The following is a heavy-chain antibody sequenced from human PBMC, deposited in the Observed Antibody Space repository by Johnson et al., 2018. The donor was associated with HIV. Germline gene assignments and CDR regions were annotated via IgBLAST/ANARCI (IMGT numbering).Heavy chain of an antibody. V-gene: IGHV3-53*01. D-gene: IGHD3-3*01. Sequence: MQLVESGGGLIQPGGSLRLSCSASGFTVSSNYMSWVRQAPGKGLEWVSVIYSGGSTYYEDSVKVRLTISRDNSKNTLYLQMNSLRADDTAVYYCAKDADRFLEWVEAFDIWGQGTMVTVSS. CDR1: GFTVSSNY. CDR3: AKDADRFLEWVEAFDI. J-gene: IGHJ3*02. CDR2: IYSGGST.